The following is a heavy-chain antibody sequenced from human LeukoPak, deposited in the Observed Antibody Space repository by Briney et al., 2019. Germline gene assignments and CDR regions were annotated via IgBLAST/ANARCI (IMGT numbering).Heavy chain of an antibody. CDR2: IDSDGSRI. Sequence: GGSLRLSCEGSGFTFSTSWMHWVRQAPGKGLVWVSRIDSDGSRITYADSVKGRFTISRDNAKNTVYLQMNSLRAEDTAVYYCARPSLNTGSYFDYWGQGILVSVSS. D-gene: IGHD1-26*01. CDR3: ARPSLNTGSYFDY. V-gene: IGHV3-74*03. J-gene: IGHJ4*02. CDR1: GFTFSTSW.